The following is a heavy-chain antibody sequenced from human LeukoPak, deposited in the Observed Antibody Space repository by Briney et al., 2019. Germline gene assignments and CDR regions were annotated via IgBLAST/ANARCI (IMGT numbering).Heavy chain of an antibody. J-gene: IGHJ3*02. CDR3: ASDIGVVPAAIGSAFDI. CDR1: GFTFSSYS. Sequence: GGSLRLSCAASGFTFSSYSMNWVRQAPGKGLEWVSSISSSSSYIYYADSVKGRFTISRDNAKNSLYLQMNSLRAEDTAVYYCASDIGVVPAAIGSAFDIWGQGTMVTVSS. V-gene: IGHV3-21*01. D-gene: IGHD2-2*02. CDR2: ISSSSSYI.